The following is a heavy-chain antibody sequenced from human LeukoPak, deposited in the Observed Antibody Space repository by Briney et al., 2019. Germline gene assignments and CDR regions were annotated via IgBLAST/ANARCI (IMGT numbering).Heavy chain of an antibody. V-gene: IGHV3-74*01. J-gene: IGHJ3*01. Sequence: GGSLRLSCAASGSTFSSYWMHWVRQAPGKGLVWVSRVNSDGSTTSYADSVKGRFTVSRDNAKNTLYLQMNSLRVDDTAVYYCARLDVYTNSRYQGYVWGQGTMVTVSS. CDR1: GSTFSSYW. CDR3: ARLDVYTNSRYQGYV. D-gene: IGHD1-14*01. CDR2: VNSDGSTT.